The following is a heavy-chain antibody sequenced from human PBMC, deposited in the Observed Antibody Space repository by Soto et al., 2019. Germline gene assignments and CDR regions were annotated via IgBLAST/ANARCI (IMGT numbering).Heavy chain of an antibody. Sequence: QVQLVESGGGVVQPGGSLRLSCAASGFTFSNYILHWVRQAPGKGLEWVAMILHDGNNRYYADSVKGRFTISRDNSKSTLYLQVDRLRTEDTAVYYCARDDEHGSDCDLGYWGQGTLVTVSS. D-gene: IGHD3-10*01. CDR3: ARDDEHGSDCDLGY. CDR1: GFTFSNYI. CDR2: ILHDGNNR. J-gene: IGHJ4*02. V-gene: IGHV3-30-3*01.